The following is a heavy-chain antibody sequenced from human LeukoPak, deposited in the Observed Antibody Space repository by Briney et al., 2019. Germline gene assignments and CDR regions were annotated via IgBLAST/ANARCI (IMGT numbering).Heavy chain of an antibody. CDR1: GFTVSSNY. Sequence: GGSLRLSCAASGFTVSSNYMSWVRQAPGKGLEWVSVIYSGGSTYYADSVKGRFTISRDNSKNTLYLQMNSLRAEDTAVYYCARDMEDYYGSGSYLWGQGTLVTVSS. CDR2: IYSGGST. D-gene: IGHD3-10*01. CDR3: ARDMEDYYGSGSYL. J-gene: IGHJ4*02. V-gene: IGHV3-66*01.